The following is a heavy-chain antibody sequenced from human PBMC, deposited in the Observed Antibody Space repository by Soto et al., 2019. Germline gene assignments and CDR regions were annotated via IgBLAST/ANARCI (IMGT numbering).Heavy chain of an antibody. Sequence: EVQLVESGGGLVQPGGSLRLSCAASGFTFSSYSINWVRQAPGKGLEWVSYISSSSSTIYYADSVKGRFTISRDNAKNSLYLKRNSRRAEDRAVYYGARMGGRCSSPGCPGGDVFDIGGQGKMVTVSS. CDR3: ARMGGRCSSPGCPGGDVFDI. J-gene: IGHJ3*02. CDR1: GFTFSSYS. CDR2: ISSSSSTI. D-gene: IGHD2-2*01. V-gene: IGHV3-48*01.